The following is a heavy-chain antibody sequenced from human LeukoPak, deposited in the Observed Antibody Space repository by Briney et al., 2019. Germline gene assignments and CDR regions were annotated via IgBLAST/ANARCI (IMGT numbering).Heavy chain of an antibody. D-gene: IGHD3-10*01. J-gene: IGHJ4*02. CDR2: INHSGST. CDR3: ARHDTMVRGVDY. Sequence: PSETLSLTCAVYGGSFSGYYWSWIRQPPGKGLEWIGEINHSGSTNYNPSLKSRVTISVDTSKNQFSLKLSSVTAADTAVYYCARHDTMVRGVDYWGQGTLVTVSS. V-gene: IGHV4-34*01. CDR1: GGSFSGYY.